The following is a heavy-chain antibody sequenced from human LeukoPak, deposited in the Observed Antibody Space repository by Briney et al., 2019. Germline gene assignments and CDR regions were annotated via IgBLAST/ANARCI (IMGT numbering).Heavy chain of an antibody. D-gene: IGHD1-26*01. Sequence: GGSLRLSCAASGFTFSSYGMHWVRQAPGKGLEWVAVISYDGSNKYYADSVKGRFTISRDNSKNSLYLQMNSLRAEDTAVYYCARDRYSGSYSYFDYWGQGTLVTVSS. CDR2: ISYDGSNK. CDR3: ARDRYSGSYSYFDY. V-gene: IGHV3-30*03. CDR1: GFTFSSYG. J-gene: IGHJ4*02.